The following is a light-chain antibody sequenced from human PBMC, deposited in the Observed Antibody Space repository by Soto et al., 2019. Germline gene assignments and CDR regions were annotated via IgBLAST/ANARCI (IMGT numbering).Light chain of an antibody. CDR1: SSGVGNYND. V-gene: IGLV2-23*01. J-gene: IGLJ1*01. CDR3: CSSANGNTYV. CDR2: ENN. Sequence: QSALTQPASVSGSPGQSITISCAGTSSGVGNYNDVSWYQQHPGKAPKLMIYENNKRPSGVSNRFSGYKSGNTASLTISGRQAEDEDDYHRCSSANGNTYVLGTGTKLTAL.